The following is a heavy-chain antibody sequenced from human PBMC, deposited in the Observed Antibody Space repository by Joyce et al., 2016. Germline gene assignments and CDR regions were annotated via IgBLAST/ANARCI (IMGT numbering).Heavy chain of an antibody. CDR2: VYHGGNT. D-gene: IGHD3-3*01. J-gene: IGHJ4*02. CDR1: CGSIKTNAYF. V-gene: IGHV4-39*07. CDR3: AKAGDFWSGYFDF. Sequence: QLQLQESGPGLVKPSEPLSLTCSVSCGSIKTNAYFWGWIRQPPGKGLEWIGSVYHGGNTYDNPSLKSRLTISVDTSKNLFSLNLTSVTASDTAVYYCAKAGDFWSGYFDFWGQGILVTVSS.